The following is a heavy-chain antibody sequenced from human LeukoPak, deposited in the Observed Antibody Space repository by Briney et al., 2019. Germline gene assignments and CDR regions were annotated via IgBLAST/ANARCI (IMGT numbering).Heavy chain of an antibody. V-gene: IGHV3-15*01. CDR3: TTDDYYYGMDV. J-gene: IGHJ6*02. CDR2: IKSKTDGGTT. Sequence: GGSLRLSCAASGFTFSNAWMSWVRQAPGKGLEWVGRIKSKTDGGTTDYAAPVRGRFTISRDDSKNTLYLQMNSLKTEDTAVYYCTTDDYYYGMDVWGQGTTVTVSS. CDR1: GFTFSNAW.